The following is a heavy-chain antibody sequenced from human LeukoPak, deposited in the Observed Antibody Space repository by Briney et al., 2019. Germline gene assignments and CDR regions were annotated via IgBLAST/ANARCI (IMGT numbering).Heavy chain of an antibody. CDR2: IGISSSTI. V-gene: IGHV3-48*01. CDR3: ARALNLLDPVTLDY. Sequence: PGGSLRLSCAASGFTFSSYEMNWVRQAPGKGLEWVSYIGISSSTIYYADSVKGRFTISRDNAKNSLYLQMNSLRAEDTAVYYCARALNLLDPVTLDYWGQGTLVTVSS. CDR1: GFTFSSYE. J-gene: IGHJ4*02. D-gene: IGHD1-1*01.